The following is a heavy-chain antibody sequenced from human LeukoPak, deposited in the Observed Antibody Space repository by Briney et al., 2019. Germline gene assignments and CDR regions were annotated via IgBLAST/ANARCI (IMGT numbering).Heavy chain of an antibody. V-gene: IGHV4-61*02. D-gene: IGHD3-3*01. J-gene: IGHJ4*02. CDR3: ARFSDFWSGWYFDY. CDR1: GGSISSGSYY. CDR2: IYTSGST. Sequence: SQTLSLTCTVSGGSISSGSYYWSWIRQPAGKGLEWIGRIYTSGSTNYNPSLKSRVTISVDTSKNQFSLKLSSVPAADTAVYYCARFSDFWSGWYFDYWGQGTLVTVSS.